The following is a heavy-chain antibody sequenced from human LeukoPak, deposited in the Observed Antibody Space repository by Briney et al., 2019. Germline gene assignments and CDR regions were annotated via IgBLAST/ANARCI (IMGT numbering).Heavy chain of an antibody. Sequence: PGGSLRLSCAASGFTFSDYWMHWVRQAPGKGLVWVSRINGDGNITRYADSVKGRFTVSRDNAKDTVFLQMNSLRAEDTAVYYCARGVAFWFGELFAFDGWGQGTLVTVSS. D-gene: IGHD3-10*01. V-gene: IGHV3-74*01. J-gene: IGHJ4*02. CDR2: INGDGNIT. CDR3: ARGVAFWFGELFAFDG. CDR1: GFTFSDYW.